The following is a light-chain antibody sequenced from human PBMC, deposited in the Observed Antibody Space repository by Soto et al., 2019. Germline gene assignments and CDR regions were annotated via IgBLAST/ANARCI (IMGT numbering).Light chain of an antibody. J-gene: IGLJ3*02. Sequence: QSALTQPASVSGSPGQSITISCSGTSSDVGGYSFVSWYQQHPGKAPKLIIYEVRNRPSGVSNRFSGSKSGNTASLTISGLQAEDEADYYCSSHTSSSTRVFGGGTQLTVL. CDR1: SSDVGGYSF. CDR2: EVR. CDR3: SSHTSSSTRV. V-gene: IGLV2-14*01.